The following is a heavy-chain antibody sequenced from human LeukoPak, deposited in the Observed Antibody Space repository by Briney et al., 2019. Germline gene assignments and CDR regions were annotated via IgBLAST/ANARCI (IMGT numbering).Heavy chain of an antibody. V-gene: IGHV4-61*01. D-gene: IGHD3-10*01. Sequence: KPSETLSLTCTVSGGSVSSGSYYWSWIRQPPGKGLEWIGYIYYSGSTNYNPSLKSRVTISVDTSKNQFSLKLSSVTAADTAVYYCARDVVTMVRGVIIAAFDYWGQGTLVTVSP. J-gene: IGHJ4*02. CDR3: ARDVVTMVRGVIIAAFDY. CDR2: IYYSGST. CDR1: GGSVSSGSYY.